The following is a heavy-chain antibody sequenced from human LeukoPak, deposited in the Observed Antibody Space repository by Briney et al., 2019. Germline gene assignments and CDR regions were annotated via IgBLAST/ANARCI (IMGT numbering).Heavy chain of an antibody. D-gene: IGHD6-13*01. Sequence: SETLSLTCTVSGGSISSGSYYWSWIRQPAGKGLEWIGRIYTSGSTNYNPSLKSRVTISVDTSKNQFSLKLSSVTAADTAVYYCAREISAAASFGYWGQGTLVTVSS. J-gene: IGHJ4*02. CDR2: IYTSGST. V-gene: IGHV4-61*02. CDR1: GGSISSGSYY. CDR3: AREISAAASFGY.